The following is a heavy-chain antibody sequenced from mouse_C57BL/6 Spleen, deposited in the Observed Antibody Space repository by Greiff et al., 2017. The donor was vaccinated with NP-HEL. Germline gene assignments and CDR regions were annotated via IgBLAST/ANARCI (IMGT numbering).Heavy chain of an antibody. Sequence: EVKVEESGPGLVKPSQSLSLTCSVTGYSITSGYYWNWIRQFPGNKLEWMGYISYDGSNNYNPSLKNRISITRDTSKNQFFLKLNSVTTEDTATYYCATYYYGSSLAWFAYWGQGTLVTVSA. CDR2: ISYDGSN. D-gene: IGHD1-1*01. CDR3: ATYYYGSSLAWFAY. CDR1: GYSITSGYY. V-gene: IGHV3-6*01. J-gene: IGHJ3*01.